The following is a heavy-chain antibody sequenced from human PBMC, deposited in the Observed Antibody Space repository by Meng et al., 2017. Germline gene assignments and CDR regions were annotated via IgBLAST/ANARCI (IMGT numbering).Heavy chain of an antibody. V-gene: IGHV1-2*06. J-gene: IGHJ4*02. CDR2: IDPKNGDT. CDR3: ARDEDISAAGKLFGDY. Sequence: VQSGEGVKKPGASVKVSCKHSGYNFPDYYIHWVRQAPGQGLEWMGRIDPKNGDTHYAQKFQGRVTMTGDTSISTAYMDLSGLRSDDTAVYYCARDEDISAAGKLFGDYWGQGTLVTVSS. CDR1: GYNFPDYY. D-gene: IGHD6-13*01.